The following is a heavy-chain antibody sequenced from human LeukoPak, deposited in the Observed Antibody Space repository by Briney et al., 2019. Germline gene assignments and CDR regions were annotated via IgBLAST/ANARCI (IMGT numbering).Heavy chain of an antibody. CDR3: ARRSGYGSARDDADWLDP. Sequence: GESLKISCKTSGYSFTSYWIAWVRQMPGKGLECIGIISPDNSDTRYSPSFQVQVTMSADRSITTAYLQWGSLKASDTAMYYCARRSGYGSARDDADWLDPWGQGTLVTVSS. D-gene: IGHD3-10*01. J-gene: IGHJ5*02. V-gene: IGHV5-51*01. CDR2: ISPDNSDT. CDR1: GYSFTSYW.